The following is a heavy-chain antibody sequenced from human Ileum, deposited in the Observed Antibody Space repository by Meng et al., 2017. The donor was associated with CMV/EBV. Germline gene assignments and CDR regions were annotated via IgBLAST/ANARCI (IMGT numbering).Heavy chain of an antibody. CDR2: INTTGNTI. D-gene: IGHD2-15*01. V-gene: IGHV3-48*03. CDR1: IFTFSNYE. CDR3: ARHRSCSGGSCYGMDV. Sequence: GESLKISCAASIFTFSNYEMNWVRQAPGKGLEWVSYINTTGNTIHYTDSVKGRFTISRGNAKNTLYLQMNSLRAEDTAVYYCARHRSCSGGSCYGMDVWGLGTTVTVSS. J-gene: IGHJ6*02.